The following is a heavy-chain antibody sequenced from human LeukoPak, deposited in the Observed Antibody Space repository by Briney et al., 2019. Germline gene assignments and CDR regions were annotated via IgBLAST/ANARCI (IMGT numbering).Heavy chain of an antibody. D-gene: IGHD1-1*01. J-gene: IGHJ4*02. CDR3: ARGVPSGIDYFDY. Sequence: GGSLRLSCAASGFTFSSYAMHWVRQAPGKGLEWVAVISYDGSNKYYADSVKGRFTISRDNAKNSLYLQMNSLRVEDTAVYYCARGVPSGIDYFDYWGQGTLVTVSS. CDR2: ISYDGSNK. CDR1: GFTFSSYA. V-gene: IGHV3-30-3*01.